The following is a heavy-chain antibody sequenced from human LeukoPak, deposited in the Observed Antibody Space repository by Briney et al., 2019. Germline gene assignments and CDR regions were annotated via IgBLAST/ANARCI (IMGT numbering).Heavy chain of an antibody. CDR2: MNPNSGNT. V-gene: IGHV1-8*03. CDR1: GYTFTSYD. D-gene: IGHD4-17*01. Sequence: ASVKVSCKASGYTFTSYDINWVRQTTGQGLEWMGWMNPNSGNTGYAQKFQGRVTITRNTSISTAYMELSSLRSEDTAVYYCARGPTARRYDYYYYYYMDVWGKGTTVTVSS. CDR3: ARGPTARRYDYYYYYYMDV. J-gene: IGHJ6*03.